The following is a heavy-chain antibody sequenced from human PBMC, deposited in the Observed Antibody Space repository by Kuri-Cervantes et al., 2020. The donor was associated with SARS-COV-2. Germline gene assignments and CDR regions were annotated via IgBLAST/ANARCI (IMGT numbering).Heavy chain of an antibody. CDR2: ISGSGGST. V-gene: IGHV3-23*01. J-gene: IGHJ6*04. Sequence: LSLTCAASGFTFSSYAMSWVRQAPGKGLEWVSAISGSGGSTYYADSVKGRFTISRDDSKNTLHLQMDSLRGEDTAVYYCAKPGSSSSSYVSRLDVWGKGATVTVSS. D-gene: IGHD3-16*01. CDR1: GFTFSSYA. CDR3: AKPGSSSSSYVSRLDV.